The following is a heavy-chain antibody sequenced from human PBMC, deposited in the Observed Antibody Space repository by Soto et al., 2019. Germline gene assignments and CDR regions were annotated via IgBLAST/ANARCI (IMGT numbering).Heavy chain of an antibody. D-gene: IGHD3-10*01. CDR3: ARGAFGSYYVDY. Sequence: EVQVVESGGASVQPGGSLRLSCAASGFTFTSYWMHWVRQAPGKGLLWMSRIKGDKTTSSYADSVKGRFTISRDNAKNTVYRQMNSLRAEDTAVYYCARGAFGSYYVDYWGQGTLVTVSS. CDR2: IKGDKTTS. V-gene: IGHV3-74*01. J-gene: IGHJ4*02. CDR1: GFTFTSYW.